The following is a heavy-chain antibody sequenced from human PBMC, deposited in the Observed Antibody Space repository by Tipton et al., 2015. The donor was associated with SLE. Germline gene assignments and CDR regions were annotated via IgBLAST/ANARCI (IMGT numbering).Heavy chain of an antibody. CDR1: GDSISSNTYY. Sequence: TLSLTCSVSGDSISSNTYYWGWIRQPPGQGLEWIGTISSSGNAFYNPSFKSRVTISVDTSKNRFSLKLSSVTAADTAVYSCARGSDSPYYFDYWGQGTLVTVSS. CDR3: ARGSDSPYYFDY. V-gene: IGHV4-39*07. D-gene: IGHD3-22*01. CDR2: ISSSGNA. J-gene: IGHJ4*02.